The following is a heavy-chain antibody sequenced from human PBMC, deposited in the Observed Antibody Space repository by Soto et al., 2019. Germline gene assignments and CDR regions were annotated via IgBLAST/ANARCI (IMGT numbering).Heavy chain of an antibody. Sequence: SETLSLTCTVSGGFIIGGDYYWSWIRQSPGKGPEWIGYMYSSGTTYYNPSLKSRVTISIDASKNQFYPRLSSVTAADTAVYYCARGSGITGTTKDWFDPWGQGTLVTVSS. CDR1: GGFIIGGDYY. J-gene: IGHJ5*02. V-gene: IGHV4-30-4*01. D-gene: IGHD1-7*01. CDR3: ARGSGITGTTKDWFDP. CDR2: MYSSGTT.